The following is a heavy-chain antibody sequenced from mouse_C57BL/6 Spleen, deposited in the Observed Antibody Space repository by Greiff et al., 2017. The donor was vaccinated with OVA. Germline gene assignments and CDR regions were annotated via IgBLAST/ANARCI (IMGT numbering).Heavy chain of an antibody. D-gene: IGHD1-1*01. J-gene: IGHJ2*01. Sequence: QVQLQQSGAELVRPGTSVKMSCKASGYTFTNYWIGWAKQRPGHGLEWIGDIYPGGCYTNYNEKFKGKATLTVDKSSSTAYMQFSSLTSEDSAIYYCARGGGGSSYLYFDYWGQGTTLTVSS. CDR1: GYTFTNYW. V-gene: IGHV1-63*01. CDR3: ARGGGGSSYLYFDY. CDR2: IYPGGCYT.